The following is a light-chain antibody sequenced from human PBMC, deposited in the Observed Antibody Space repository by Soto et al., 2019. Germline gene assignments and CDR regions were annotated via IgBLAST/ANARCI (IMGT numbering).Light chain of an antibody. J-gene: IGLJ1*01. Sequence: QSVLTQPASVSGSPGQSITISCTGTSSDVGGYNSVSWYRQDPGKAPKLIIYDVTYRPSGVSNRFSGSKSGNTASLTISGLQSEDEADYQCSSFTSSITYGFGTGTKVTVL. CDR1: SSDVGGYNS. CDR2: DVT. CDR3: SSFTSSITYG. V-gene: IGLV2-14*01.